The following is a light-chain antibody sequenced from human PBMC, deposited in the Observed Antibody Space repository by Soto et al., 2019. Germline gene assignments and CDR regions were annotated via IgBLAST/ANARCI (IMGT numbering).Light chain of an antibody. V-gene: IGKV3-15*01. J-gene: IGKJ4*01. Sequence: EIVLTQSPGTLSLSPGERATLSCRASQGIGSTLAWYQHKPGQTPRLLIYDASTRATGVPVRFSGSGSGTEFTLTINSLQSEDFAVYYCQRYNNWPLTFGGGTKV. CDR2: DAS. CDR3: QRYNNWPLT. CDR1: QGIGST.